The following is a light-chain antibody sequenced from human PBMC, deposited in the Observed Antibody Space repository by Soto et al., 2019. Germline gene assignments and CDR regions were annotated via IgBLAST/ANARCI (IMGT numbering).Light chain of an antibody. J-gene: IGKJ1*01. CDR2: GAS. V-gene: IGKV3-15*01. Sequence: EIVLTQSPATLSLSPGERATLSSRASQSVSSSYFAWYQQKPGQAPRLLIYGASTRAPGNPARFSGSGSGTEFTLTISSLQSEDFAVYYCQQYNNWPRTFGQGTKVDIK. CDR3: QQYNNWPRT. CDR1: QSVSSSY.